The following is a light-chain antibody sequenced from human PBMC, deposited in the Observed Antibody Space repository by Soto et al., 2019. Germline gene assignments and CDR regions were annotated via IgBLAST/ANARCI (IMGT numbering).Light chain of an antibody. CDR2: GNT. Sequence: QSVLTQPPSVSGAPGQRVTISCTGSSSNIGAGYEVNWYQHLPGAAPKLLIYGNTNRPSGVPDRFSGSKSGTSASLAITGLQAEDEADYYCQSYDSSLSALYVFATGTKLAVL. CDR1: SSNIGAGYE. J-gene: IGLJ1*01. V-gene: IGLV1-40*01. CDR3: QSYDSSLSALYV.